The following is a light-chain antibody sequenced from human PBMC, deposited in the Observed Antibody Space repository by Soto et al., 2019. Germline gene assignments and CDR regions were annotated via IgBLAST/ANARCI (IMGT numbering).Light chain of an antibody. CDR2: DAS. V-gene: IGKV1-5*01. Sequence: DIQMTQSPSAMSASLGDRVTITCRASQSISSWLAWYQQKPGKAPKLLIYDASSLESGVPARFSGSGSGTDFTLTISSLEHEDFAVHYCQQRSNWHPLTFGQGTRLEIK. CDR1: QSISSW. CDR3: QQRSNWHPLT. J-gene: IGKJ5*01.